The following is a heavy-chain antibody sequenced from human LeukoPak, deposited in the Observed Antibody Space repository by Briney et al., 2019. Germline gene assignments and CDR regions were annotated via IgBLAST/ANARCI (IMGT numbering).Heavy chain of an antibody. J-gene: IGHJ5*02. Sequence: GGSLRLSSAASGFTFSTYSMTWVRQAPGKGLEWVSFITSGGRYIYHADSGKGRFTNSRDNAKNSLYLQVNSLRAEDTAVYYCAGEVDCSSTSCYNEGWFDPWGQGTLVTVSS. CDR3: AGEVDCSSTSCYNEGWFDP. CDR1: GFTFSTYS. V-gene: IGHV3-21*01. D-gene: IGHD2-2*02. CDR2: ITSGGRYI.